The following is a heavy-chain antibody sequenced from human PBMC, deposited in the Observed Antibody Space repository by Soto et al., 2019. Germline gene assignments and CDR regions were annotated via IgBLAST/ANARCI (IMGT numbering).Heavy chain of an antibody. CDR3: ARRDGYNFDY. V-gene: IGHV3-23*01. J-gene: IGHJ4*02. CDR2: IIDSGAST. D-gene: IGHD5-12*01. Sequence: GGSLRLSCAASGFTFSSYAMSWVRQAPGKGLEWVSDIIDSGASTYYADSVKGRFTISRDNSKSTLYLQMGSLRAEDMAVYYCARRDGYNFDYWGQGTLVTVSS. CDR1: GFTFSSYA.